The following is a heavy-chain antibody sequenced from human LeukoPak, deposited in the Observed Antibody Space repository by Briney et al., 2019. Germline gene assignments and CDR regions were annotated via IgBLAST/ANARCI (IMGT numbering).Heavy chain of an antibody. V-gene: IGHV3-7*01. Sequence: GGSLRLSCAASGFTVSSNYMTWVRQSSGKGLELVANIKHDGSESYYLDSVKGRFTTSRDNDKNSLYLQMNSLRVEDTAVYYCVRDMATGRFDPWGQGTRVTVSS. CDR1: GFTVSSNY. J-gene: IGHJ5*02. CDR3: VRDMATGRFDP. D-gene: IGHD5-24*01. CDR2: IKHDGSES.